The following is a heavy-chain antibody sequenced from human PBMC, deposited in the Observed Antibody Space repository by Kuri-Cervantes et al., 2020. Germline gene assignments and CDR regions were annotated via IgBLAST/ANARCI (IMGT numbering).Heavy chain of an antibody. CDR3: ARGLLWFGELFLPQFDY. Sequence: GESLKISCAASGFTFSSYGMHWVRQAPGKGLEWVAVISYDGSNKYYADSVKGRFTISRDNSKNTLYVQMNSLRAEDTAVYYCARGLLWFGELFLPQFDYWGQGTLVTVSS. V-gene: IGHV3-30*03. CDR2: ISYDGSNK. D-gene: IGHD3-10*01. CDR1: GFTFSSYG. J-gene: IGHJ4*02.